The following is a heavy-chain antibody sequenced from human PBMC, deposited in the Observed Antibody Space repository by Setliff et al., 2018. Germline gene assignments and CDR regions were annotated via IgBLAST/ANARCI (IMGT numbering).Heavy chain of an antibody. J-gene: IGHJ4*02. CDR2: IIPILGIA. V-gene: IGHV1-69*10. Sequence: ASVKVSCKASGYTFTSYYMHWVRQAPGQGLEWMGGIIPILGIANYAQKFQGRVTITADKSTSTAYMELSSLRSEDTAVYYCAGLSTRVTYWGQGTLVTVSS. CDR1: GYTFTSYY. CDR3: AGLSTRVTY.